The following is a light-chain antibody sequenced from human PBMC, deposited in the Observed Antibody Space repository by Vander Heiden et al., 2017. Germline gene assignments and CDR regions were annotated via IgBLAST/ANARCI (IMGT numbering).Light chain of an antibody. Sequence: DIQMTQSPSTLSESVGDRLTITCRASQGISNWLAWYQQKPGKAPKLLIYKASSLETGVPSRFSGSGSGTEFTLTISCLQPDDFATYYCQHYNTYSGTFGQGTKVEIK. CDR2: KAS. V-gene: IGKV1-5*03. J-gene: IGKJ1*01. CDR3: QHYNTYSGT. CDR1: QGISNW.